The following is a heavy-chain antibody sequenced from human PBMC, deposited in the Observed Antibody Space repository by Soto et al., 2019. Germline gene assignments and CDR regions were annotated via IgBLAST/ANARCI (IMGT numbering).Heavy chain of an antibody. Sequence: RGESLKISCKGSGYSFTSYWIGWVRQMPGKGLEWMGIIYPGDSDTRYSPSFQGQVTISADKSISTAYLQWSSLKASDTAMYYCATYCSSTSCYEDYYYGMDVWGQGTTVTVSS. CDR1: GYSFTSYW. D-gene: IGHD2-2*01. V-gene: IGHV5-51*01. J-gene: IGHJ6*02. CDR2: IYPGDSDT. CDR3: ATYCSSTSCYEDYYYGMDV.